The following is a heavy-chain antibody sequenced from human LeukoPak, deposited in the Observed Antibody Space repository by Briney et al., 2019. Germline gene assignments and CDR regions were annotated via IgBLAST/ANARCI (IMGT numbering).Heavy chain of an antibody. J-gene: IGHJ6*02. Sequence: SETLSLTCAVYGGSFSGYYWSWIRQPPGKGLEWIGEINHSGSTNYNPSLKSRVTISVDTSKNQFSLKLSSVTAADTAVYYCAREHSRGTIFGVAINMDVWGQGTTVTVSS. CDR2: INHSGST. CDR1: GGSFSGYY. D-gene: IGHD3-3*01. V-gene: IGHV4-34*01. CDR3: AREHSRGTIFGVAINMDV.